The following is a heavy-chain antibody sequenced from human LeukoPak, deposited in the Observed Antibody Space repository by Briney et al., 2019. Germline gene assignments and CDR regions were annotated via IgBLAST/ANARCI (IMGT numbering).Heavy chain of an antibody. D-gene: IGHD6-6*01. J-gene: IGHJ5*02. V-gene: IGHV3-11*01. CDR2: ISSSGSTI. CDR3: ARDLAARPHLNWFDP. CDR1: GFTFSDYY. Sequence: GGSLRLSCAASGFTFSDYYMSWIRQAPGKGLEWVSYISSSGSTIYYADSVKGRFTISRDNAKNSLYLQMNSLRAEDTAVYYCARDLAARPHLNWFDPWGQGTLVTVSS.